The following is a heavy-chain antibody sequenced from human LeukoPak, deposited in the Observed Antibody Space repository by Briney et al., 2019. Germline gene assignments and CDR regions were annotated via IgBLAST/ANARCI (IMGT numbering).Heavy chain of an antibody. J-gene: IGHJ5*02. CDR1: GGSISSGSYY. CDR2: IYTGGST. CDR3: ARGPQPYYSWFDP. V-gene: IGHV4-61*02. Sequence: SQTLSLTCTVSGGSISSGSYYWSWIRQPAGKGLEWIGRIYTGGSTNYNPSLKSRVTISVDTSKNQFSLKLSSVTAADTAVYYCARGPQPYYSWFDPWGQGTLVTVSS. D-gene: IGHD3-10*01.